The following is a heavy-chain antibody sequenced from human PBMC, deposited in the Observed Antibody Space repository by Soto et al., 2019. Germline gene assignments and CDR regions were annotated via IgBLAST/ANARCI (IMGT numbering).Heavy chain of an antibody. CDR2: TYYRSKWYN. Sequence: SQTLSLTCAISGDSVSSDSAAWNWIRQSPSRGLEWLGRTYYRSKWYNDYAVSVNGRITINPDTSKNHFSLQLNSVTPEDTAVYYCVRSSVFIAVAGMATYYYYYGMDVWGRGTTVTVSS. V-gene: IGHV6-1*01. D-gene: IGHD6-19*01. CDR1: GDSVSSDSAA. J-gene: IGHJ6*02. CDR3: VRSSVFIAVAGMATYYYYYGMDV.